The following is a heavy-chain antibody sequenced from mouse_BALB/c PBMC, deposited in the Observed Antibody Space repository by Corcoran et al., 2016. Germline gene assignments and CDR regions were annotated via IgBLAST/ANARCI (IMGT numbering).Heavy chain of an antibody. V-gene: IGHV3-6*02. J-gene: IGHJ3*01. Sequence: EVQRPETGPGIVKPSQSLSLTCSVTGHSITSGHYWNWIRQFPGNKLEWMGDISYDGSNNYNPTLKNRISITRDPSKNQFFLKLNSVTTEEPATYYCAGDEGYAYWGQGTLITVSA. CDR2: ISYDGSN. CDR3: AGDEGYAY. D-gene: IGHD2-3*01. CDR1: GHSITSGHY.